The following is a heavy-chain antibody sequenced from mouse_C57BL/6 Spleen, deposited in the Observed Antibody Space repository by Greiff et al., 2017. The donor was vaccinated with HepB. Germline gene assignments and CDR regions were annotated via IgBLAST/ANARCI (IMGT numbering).Heavy chain of an antibody. CDR3: ARESQLRLLDY. CDR2: IYPGSGNT. J-gene: IGHJ4*01. CDR1: GYTFTDYY. V-gene: IGHV1-76*01. D-gene: IGHD3-2*02. Sequence: VQLQQSGAELVRPGASVKLSCKASGYTFTDYYINWVKQRPGQGLEWIARIYPGSGNTYYNEKFKGKATLTAEKSSSTAYMQLSSLTSEDSAVYFCARESQLRLLDYWGQGTSVTVSS.